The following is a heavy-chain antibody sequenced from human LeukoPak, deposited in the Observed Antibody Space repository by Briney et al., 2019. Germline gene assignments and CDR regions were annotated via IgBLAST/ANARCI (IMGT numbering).Heavy chain of an antibody. J-gene: IGHJ4*02. D-gene: IGHD1-26*01. CDR1: GFTFSSYA. CDR3: AKDISELGVVWDN. Sequence: GGSLRLSCAASGFTFSSYAMSWVRQAPGKGLEWVSAISGSGGSTYYADSVKGRFTISRDNSKSTLYLQMNSLRAEDTAVYYCAKDISELGVVWDNWGQGTLVTVSS. CDR2: ISGSGGST. V-gene: IGHV3-23*01.